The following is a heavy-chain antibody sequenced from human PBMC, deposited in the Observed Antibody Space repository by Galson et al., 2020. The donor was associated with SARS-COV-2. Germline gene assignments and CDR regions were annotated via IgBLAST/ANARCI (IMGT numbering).Heavy chain of an antibody. Sequence: ETSETLSLICTVSNGSISSGGYYWSWIRHLPGKGLEWMGYINYSGTTYYNPSLKSRLTISIDPSKNQFSLKLNSVTAADTAVYFCARDRADADSPNNWFDPWGQGTLVTVSS. D-gene: IGHD2-15*01. CDR2: INYSGTT. CDR3: ARDRADADSPNNWFDP. V-gene: IGHV4-31*03. J-gene: IGHJ5*02. CDR1: NGSISSGGYY.